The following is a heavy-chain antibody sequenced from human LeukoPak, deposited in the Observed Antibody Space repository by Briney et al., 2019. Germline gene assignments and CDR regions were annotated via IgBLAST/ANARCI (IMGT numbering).Heavy chain of an antibody. J-gene: IGHJ4*01. CDR2: IYHSGST. D-gene: IGHD3-22*01. CDR1: GYSISSGYY. Sequence: SETLSLTCAVSGYSISSGYYWGWIRQPPGKGLEWIGSIYHSGSTYYNPSLKSRVTISVDTSKNQFSLKLSSVTAADTAVYYCARELGENYYDSSGYYYVDYWGHGTLVTVSS. CDR3: ARELGENYYDSSGYYYVDY. V-gene: IGHV4-38-2*02.